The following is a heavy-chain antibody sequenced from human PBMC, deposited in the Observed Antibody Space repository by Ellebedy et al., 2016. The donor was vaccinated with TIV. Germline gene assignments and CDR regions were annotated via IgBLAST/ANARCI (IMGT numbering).Heavy chain of an antibody. CDR1: GGSFSRYY. Sequence: SQTLSLTCAVYGGSFSRYYWGWIRQPPGKGLEWIGSIYYSGSTYYNPSLKSRVTISVDTSKNQFSLKLSSVTAADTAVYYCARDSTPYYYYYGMDVWGQGTTVTVSS. V-gene: IGHV4-39*07. J-gene: IGHJ6*02. CDR2: IYYSGST. CDR3: ARDSTPYYYYYGMDV.